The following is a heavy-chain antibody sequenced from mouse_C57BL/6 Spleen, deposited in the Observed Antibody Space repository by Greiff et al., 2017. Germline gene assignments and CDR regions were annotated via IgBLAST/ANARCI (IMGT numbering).Heavy chain of an antibody. V-gene: IGHV1-76*01. CDR2: IYPGSGNT. J-gene: IGHJ2*01. Sequence: QVQLKQSGAELVRPGASVKLSCKASGYTFTDYYINWVKQRPGQGLEWIARIYPGSGNTYYNEKFKGKATLTAEKSSSTAYMQLSSLTSEDSAVYFCARRGAQALDYWGQGTTLTVSS. D-gene: IGHD3-2*02. CDR3: ARRGAQALDY. CDR1: GYTFTDYY.